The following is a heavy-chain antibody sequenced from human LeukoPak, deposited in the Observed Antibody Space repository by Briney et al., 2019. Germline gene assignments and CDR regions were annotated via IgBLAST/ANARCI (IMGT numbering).Heavy chain of an antibody. CDR2: TYYSGNT. V-gene: IGHV4-61*01. Sequence: SETLSLTCTVSGGSISSSSYYWSWIRQPPGKGLEWIGYTYYSGNTNYNPSLKSRVTISVDTSKNQFSLKVSSVTAADTAVYYCARVFHDSSGYPLDYWGQGTLVTVSS. J-gene: IGHJ4*02. CDR1: GGSISSSSYY. CDR3: ARVFHDSSGYPLDY. D-gene: IGHD3-22*01.